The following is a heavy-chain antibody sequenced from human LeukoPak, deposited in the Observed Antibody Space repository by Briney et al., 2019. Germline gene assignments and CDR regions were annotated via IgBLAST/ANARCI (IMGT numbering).Heavy chain of an antibody. Sequence: PGGSLRLSCAASGFTVSINYMNWVRQAPGKGLEWVSVIYSAGSTNYADSVKGRFSISRDNSKNTLYLQMNSLRAEDTAVYYCARGYGSGRRGRAFDIWGQGTMVTVSS. CDR2: IYSAGST. D-gene: IGHD3-10*01. CDR3: ARGYGSGRRGRAFDI. J-gene: IGHJ3*02. CDR1: GFTVSINY. V-gene: IGHV3-66*01.